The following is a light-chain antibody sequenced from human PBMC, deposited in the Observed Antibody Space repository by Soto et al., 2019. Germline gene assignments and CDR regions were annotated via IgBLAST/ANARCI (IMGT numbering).Light chain of an antibody. V-gene: IGKV1-5*01. Sequence: DIQMTQSPSTLSASVGDRVTITCRASQDISSWLAWHQQKQGKXXKXXMYDASNLDNGVPSRFSGSGSGTELTINISSLQPDDGETYDCQQYNSYFWTFGQGTKVDI. CDR1: QDISSW. CDR3: QQYNSYFWT. J-gene: IGKJ1*01. CDR2: DAS.